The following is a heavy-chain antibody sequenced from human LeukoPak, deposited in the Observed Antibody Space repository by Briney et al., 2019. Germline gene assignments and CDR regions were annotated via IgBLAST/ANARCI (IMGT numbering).Heavy chain of an antibody. CDR3: GRGGVPGAMDV. Sequence: GGSLRLSCAASGFTFSSYWMSWVRQAPGKGLEWVANIKQDGSEKYYVDSVKGRFTISRDNAKNSLYLQMNSLRVEDTAVYYCGRGGVPGAMDVWGQGTTVTVAS. CDR2: IKQDGSEK. J-gene: IGHJ6*02. V-gene: IGHV3-7*01. D-gene: IGHD3-10*01. CDR1: GFTFSSYW.